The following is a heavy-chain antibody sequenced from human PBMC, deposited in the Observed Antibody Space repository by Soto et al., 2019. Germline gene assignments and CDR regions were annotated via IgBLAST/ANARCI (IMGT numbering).Heavy chain of an antibody. CDR2: INEDSTYI. CDR1: GFAFNTYS. CDR3: VRDLGRYFRSGYMDL. D-gene: IGHD3-9*01. V-gene: IGHV3-21*02. J-gene: IGHJ6*03. Sequence: EVQLVESGGGLVKPGGSLRLSCTASGFAFNTYSMNWVRQAPGKGLEWVSSINEDSTYIYYADSLMGLITISRDNAKDSLFLQMNSLRPDDTAVYYCVRDLGRYFRSGYMDLWGDGATVTVSS.